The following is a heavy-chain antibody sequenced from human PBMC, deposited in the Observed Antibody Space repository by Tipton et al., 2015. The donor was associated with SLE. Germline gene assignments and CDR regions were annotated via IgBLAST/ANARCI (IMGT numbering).Heavy chain of an antibody. CDR1: GGSISGYY. J-gene: IGHJ4*02. D-gene: IGHD2-21*01. CDR3: AVNVVVKVQVDY. CDR2: VYSSGST. Sequence: TLSLTCTVSGGSISGYYWSWIRQPAGKGLEWIGRVYSSGSTIYNPSIKSRITLSLDTSKNQFSLRVNSATAADTAVYYCAVNVVVKVQVDYWGPGALVTVSA. V-gene: IGHV4-4*07.